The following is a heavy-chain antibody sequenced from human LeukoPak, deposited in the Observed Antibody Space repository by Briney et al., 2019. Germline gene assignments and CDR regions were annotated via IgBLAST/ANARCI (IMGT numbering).Heavy chain of an antibody. Sequence: GSLRLSCAASGFTFSSNWMHWVRQAPGKGLVWVSRINSDGSSTSYADSVKGRFTISRDNAKNTLYLQMNSLRAEDTAVYYCAKPRVGGTDVFDIWGQGTMVTVSS. J-gene: IGHJ3*02. CDR2: INSDGSST. CDR3: AKPRVGGTDVFDI. V-gene: IGHV3-74*01. D-gene: IGHD1-26*01. CDR1: GFTFSSNW.